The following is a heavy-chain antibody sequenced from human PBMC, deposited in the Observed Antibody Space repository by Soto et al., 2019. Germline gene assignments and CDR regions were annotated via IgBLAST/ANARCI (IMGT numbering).Heavy chain of an antibody. J-gene: IGHJ6*03. V-gene: IGHV1-69*02. Sequence: PVKVSCKASGGTFSSYTISWVRQAPGQGLEWMGRIIPILGIANYAQKFQGRVTITADKSTSTAYMELSSLRSEDTAVYYCARRERVSTYYMDVWGKGTTVTVSS. CDR3: ARRERVSTYYMDV. D-gene: IGHD6-13*01. CDR2: IIPILGIA. CDR1: GGTFSSYT.